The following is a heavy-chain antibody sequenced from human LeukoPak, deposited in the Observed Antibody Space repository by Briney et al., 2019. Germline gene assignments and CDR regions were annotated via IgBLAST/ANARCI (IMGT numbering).Heavy chain of an antibody. V-gene: IGHV1-2*02. CDR3: AGSNGAYGSTVLGY. D-gene: IGHD2-8*01. Sequence: ASVKVSCKASGYTFTGYFMHWVRQAPGQGLEWMGWINPNSGGTNYAQKFQGRVTMTRDKSINTAYMELSSLKSDDTALYYCAGSNGAYGSTVLGYWGQGTLVTVSS. CDR1: GYTFTGYF. J-gene: IGHJ4*02. CDR2: INPNSGGT.